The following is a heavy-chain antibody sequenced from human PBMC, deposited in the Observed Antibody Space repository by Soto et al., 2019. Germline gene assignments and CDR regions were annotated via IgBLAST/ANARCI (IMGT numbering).Heavy chain of an antibody. Sequence: ASVKVSCKASGYTFTSYYMHWVRQAPGQGLEWMGIINPSGGSTSYAQKFQGRVTMTRDTSTSTVYMELSSLRSEDTAVYYCARDGGVYAPYYYYYGMDVWGQGTTVTVS. J-gene: IGHJ6*02. CDR2: INPSGGST. V-gene: IGHV1-46*01. CDR3: ARDGGVYAPYYYYYGMDV. CDR1: GYTFTSYY. D-gene: IGHD2-8*01.